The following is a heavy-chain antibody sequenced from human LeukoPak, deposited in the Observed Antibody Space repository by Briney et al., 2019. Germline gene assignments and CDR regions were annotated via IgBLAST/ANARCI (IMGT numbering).Heavy chain of an antibody. CDR1: GYTFTSYD. J-gene: IGHJ5*02. D-gene: IGHD3-16*02. CDR3: ARGPLVRLPSSFDP. Sequence: ASVKVSCKASGYTFTSYDINWVRQATGQGLEWVGWMSPNSGNTGSAQRFQGRITMTRDTSISTAYMELSSLRSEDTAVYYCARGPLVRLPSSFDPWGQGTLVTVSS. CDR2: MSPNSGNT. V-gene: IGHV1-8*01.